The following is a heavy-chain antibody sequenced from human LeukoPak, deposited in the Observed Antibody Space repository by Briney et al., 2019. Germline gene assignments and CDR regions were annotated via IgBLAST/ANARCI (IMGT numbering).Heavy chain of an antibody. CDR2: ISKSGSTI. Sequence: PGGSLRLSCAASGFTLSSFEMSWVRQAPGKGLEWVSYISKSGSTIYYADSVKGRFTISRDNAKNSLYLQMNSLRAEDTAVYYCARVRDGYNGNFDYWGQGTLVTVSS. D-gene: IGHD5-24*01. V-gene: IGHV3-48*03. CDR3: ARVRDGYNGNFDY. CDR1: GFTLSSFE. J-gene: IGHJ4*02.